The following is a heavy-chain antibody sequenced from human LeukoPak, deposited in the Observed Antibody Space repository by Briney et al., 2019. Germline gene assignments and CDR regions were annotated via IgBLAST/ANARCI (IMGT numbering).Heavy chain of an antibody. V-gene: IGHV6-1*01. J-gene: IGHJ3*02. CDR3: ARLYCSSTSCFNDAFDI. Sequence: SQTLSLTCAISGDSVSSNSAAWHWIRQSPSRGLEWLGRTYYRSKWHNDYAVSVKSRITINPDTSKSLFSLQLNSVTPEDTAVYYCARLYCSSTSCFNDAFDIWGQGTMVTVSS. D-gene: IGHD2-2*01. CDR1: GDSVSSNSAA. CDR2: TYYRSKWHN.